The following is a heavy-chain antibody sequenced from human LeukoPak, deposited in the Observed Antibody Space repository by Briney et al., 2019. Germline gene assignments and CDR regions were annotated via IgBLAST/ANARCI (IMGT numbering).Heavy chain of an antibody. J-gene: IGHJ4*02. V-gene: IGHV3-23*01. CDR3: AKWSGYDILTGYYGGFDY. D-gene: IGHD3-9*01. Sequence: PGGSLRLSCAASGFTFSSYAMSWVRQAPGKGLEWASAISGSGGSTYYADSVKGRFTISRDNSKNTLYLQMNSLRAEDTAVYYCAKWSGYDILTGYYGGFDYWGQGTLVTVSS. CDR1: GFTFSSYA. CDR2: ISGSGGST.